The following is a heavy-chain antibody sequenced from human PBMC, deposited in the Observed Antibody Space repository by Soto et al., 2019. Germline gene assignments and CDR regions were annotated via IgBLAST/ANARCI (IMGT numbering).Heavy chain of an antibody. Sequence: QVQLVQSGAEVKKPGSSVKGSCKASGGTFSSYAISWVRQAPGQGLEWMGGIIPIFGTANYAQKFQGRVTITADESTNTDYMELSSLRSDDTAVYYCASGISHESLSGPSYYYDYGMDVWGQGTTVTVSS. J-gene: IGHJ6*02. CDR3: ASGISHESLSGPSYYYDYGMDV. V-gene: IGHV1-69*01. CDR1: GGTFSSYA. D-gene: IGHD3-3*01. CDR2: IIPIFGTA.